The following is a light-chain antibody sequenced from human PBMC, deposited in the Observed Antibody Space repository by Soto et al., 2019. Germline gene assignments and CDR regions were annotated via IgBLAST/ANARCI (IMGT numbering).Light chain of an antibody. CDR1: RDISNH. V-gene: IGKV1-27*01. CDR2: SAS. Sequence: DFQMTQSPSSLSASVGDRVTISCRASRDISNHVAWYQQKSGKPPNLLIYSASTLHSGVPSRFSGSGSGTNFSLTISSLQPEDFATYYCQRLVSAPWAFGQGTKVDIK. CDR3: QRLVSAPWA. J-gene: IGKJ1*01.